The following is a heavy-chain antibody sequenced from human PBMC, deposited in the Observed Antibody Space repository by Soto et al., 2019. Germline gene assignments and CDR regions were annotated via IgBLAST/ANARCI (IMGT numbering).Heavy chain of an antibody. CDR1: GASIINSSHY. CDR3: ARRAVGAGGTVLGH. Sequence: SETLSLTCSVSGASIINSSHYWGWLRQTPGKGLEWIASIYQSGSAYYTSYLKSRVTIAVDTSKNRFSLKLNSVTAADTGVYYCARRAVGAGGTVLGHWGQG. J-gene: IGHJ1*01. D-gene: IGHD1-1*01. CDR2: IYQSGSA. V-gene: IGHV4-39*01.